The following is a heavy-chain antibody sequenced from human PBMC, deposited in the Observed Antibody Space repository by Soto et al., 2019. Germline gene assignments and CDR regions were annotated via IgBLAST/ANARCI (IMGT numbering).Heavy chain of an antibody. CDR3: ARGYCSSTSCYTISHYYYGMDV. CDR1: GYTFTSYD. J-gene: IGHJ6*02. Sequence: WASVKVSCKASGYTFTSYDINWVRQATGQGLEWMGWMNPNSGNTGYAQKFQGRVTMTRNTSISTAYMELSSLRSEDTAVYYCARGYCSSTSCYTISHYYYGMDVWGQGTTVTVSS. CDR2: MNPNSGNT. V-gene: IGHV1-8*01. D-gene: IGHD2-2*02.